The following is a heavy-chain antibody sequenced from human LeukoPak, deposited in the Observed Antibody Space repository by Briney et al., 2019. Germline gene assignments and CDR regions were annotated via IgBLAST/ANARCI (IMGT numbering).Heavy chain of an antibody. CDR2: IYTSGST. CDR3: ARVKNFWSGYSPLEYFDY. D-gene: IGHD3-3*01. Sequence: SETLSLTCTVSGGSISSYYWGWIRQPAGKGLEWIGRIYTSGSTNYNPSLKSRVTMSVDTSKNQFSLKLSSVTAADTAVYYCARVKNFWSGYSPLEYFDYWGQGTLVTVSS. J-gene: IGHJ4*02. V-gene: IGHV4-4*07. CDR1: GGSISSYY.